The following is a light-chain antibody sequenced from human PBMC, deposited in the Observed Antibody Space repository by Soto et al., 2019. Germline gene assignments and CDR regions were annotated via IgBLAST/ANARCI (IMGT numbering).Light chain of an antibody. V-gene: IGLV1-40*01. Sequence: QPVLTQPPSVSGAPGQRVTISCTGSSCNIGAGYDVHWYQQLPGTAPKLLIYGNSNRPSGVPDRFSGSKSGTSASLAITGLQAEDEADYYCQSYDSSRRGEVFGGGTKLTVL. J-gene: IGLJ2*01. CDR1: SCNIGAGYD. CDR2: GNS. CDR3: QSYDSSRRGEV.